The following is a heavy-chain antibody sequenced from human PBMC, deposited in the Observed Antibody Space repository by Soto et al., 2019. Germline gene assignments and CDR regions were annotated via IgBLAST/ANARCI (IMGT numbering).Heavy chain of an antibody. CDR1: GFTVSSNY. CDR3: ARDRLREVVAPDPGYYYYGMDV. D-gene: IGHD2-15*01. CDR2: IYSGGST. V-gene: IGHV3-53*01. J-gene: IGHJ6*02. Sequence: PGGSLRLSCVASGFTVSSNYMSGVRQAPGKGLEWVSVIYSGGSTYYADSVKGRFTISRDNSKNTLYLQMNSLRAEDTAVYYCARDRLREVVAPDPGYYYYGMDVWGQGTTVTVSS.